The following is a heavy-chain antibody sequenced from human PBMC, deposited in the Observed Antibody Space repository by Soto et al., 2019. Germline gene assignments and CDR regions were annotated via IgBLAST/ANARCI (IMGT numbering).Heavy chain of an antibody. CDR2: IYYSGST. V-gene: IGHV4-59*08. CDR1: GGSISSYY. Sequence: QVQLQESGPGLVKPSETLSLTCTVSGGSISSYYWSWIRQPPGKGLEWIGYIYYSGSTNYNPSLKCRVTISVDSSKNQFSLKLRSVTAADTAVYYCARQVVVAATPPNWFDPRGQGTLVTVSS. D-gene: IGHD2-15*01. CDR3: ARQVVVAATPPNWFDP. J-gene: IGHJ5*02.